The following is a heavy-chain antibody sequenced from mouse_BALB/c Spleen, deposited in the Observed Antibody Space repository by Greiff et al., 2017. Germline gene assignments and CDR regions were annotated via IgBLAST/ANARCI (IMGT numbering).Heavy chain of an antibody. Sequence: VQLKESGAELARPGASVKMSCKASGYTFTSYTMHWVKQRPGQGLEWIGYINPSSGYTNYNQKFKDKATLTADKSSSTAYMQLSSLTSEDSAVYYCATTVVALYAMDYWGQGTSVTVSS. CDR1: GYTFTSYT. J-gene: IGHJ4*01. CDR3: ATTVVALYAMDY. D-gene: IGHD1-1*01. V-gene: IGHV1-4*01. CDR2: INPSSGYT.